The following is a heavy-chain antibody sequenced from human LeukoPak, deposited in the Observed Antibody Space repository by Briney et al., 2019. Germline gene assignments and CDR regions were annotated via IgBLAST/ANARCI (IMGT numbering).Heavy chain of an antibody. CDR2: IYNSGST. V-gene: IGHV4-59*01. D-gene: IGHD3-10*01. Sequence: PSETLSPTCTVSGGSISIYYWSWIRQPPGKGLEWIGYIYNSGSTNYNPSLKSRVTISVDTSKNQFSLRLNSVTAADTAVYYCARDRELGYWGQGTLVTVSS. CDR1: GGSISIYY. J-gene: IGHJ4*02. CDR3: ARDRELGY.